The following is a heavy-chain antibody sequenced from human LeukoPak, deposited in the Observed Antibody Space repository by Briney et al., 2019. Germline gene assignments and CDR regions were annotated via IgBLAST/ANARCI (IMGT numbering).Heavy chain of an antibody. CDR3: ARGEMVQVY. Sequence: GGSLRLSCAASGNYWMHWVRQAPGKGLVWVSRINTDGSTTSYADSVKGRFTISRDNAKNTLYLQMNSLGADDTAVYYCARGEMVQVYWGQGTLVTVSS. D-gene: IGHD5-24*01. V-gene: IGHV3-74*01. CDR1: GNYW. CDR2: INTDGSTT. J-gene: IGHJ4*02.